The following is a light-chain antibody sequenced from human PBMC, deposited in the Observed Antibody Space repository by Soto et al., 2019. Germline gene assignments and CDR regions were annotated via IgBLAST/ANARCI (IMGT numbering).Light chain of an antibody. Sequence: DIQMTQSPSSLSASVGDRVTITCRASASISRQLNRYQQKPGKAPNLLIYAASSLQNGVPSRFSGSGSGTDFTLTISNLQPTDFATYYCQQSYNTLSITFGQGTLLEIK. CDR3: QQSYNTLSIT. J-gene: IGKJ5*01. V-gene: IGKV1-39*01. CDR1: ASISRQ. CDR2: AAS.